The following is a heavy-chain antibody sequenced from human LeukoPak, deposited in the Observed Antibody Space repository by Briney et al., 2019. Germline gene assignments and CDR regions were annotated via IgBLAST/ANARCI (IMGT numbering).Heavy chain of an antibody. J-gene: IGHJ4*02. Sequence: GGSLRLSCAASGFTFSSYGMHWVRQAPGKGLEWVAVISYDGSNKYYADSVKGRFTISRDNSKNTLYLQMNSLRAEDTAVYYCAKKGQIDYWGQGTLVTVSS. CDR3: AKKGQIDY. CDR2: ISYDGSNK. CDR1: GFTFSSYG. V-gene: IGHV3-30*18.